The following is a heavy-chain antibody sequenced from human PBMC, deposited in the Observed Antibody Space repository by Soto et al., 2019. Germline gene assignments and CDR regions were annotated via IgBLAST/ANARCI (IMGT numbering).Heavy chain of an antibody. D-gene: IGHD5-18*01. CDR2: ISYDGGLQ. Sequence: QAHLVESGGGVVQPGRSLRLSCAASGFTFTSYGMHWVRQAPGTRMEWVAVISYDGGLQHYADSVKGRFTISRDNSKNMGLLQMNSLRAEDTAVDYCVSDRGYGHASVPYSWGQGTLVSVSS. J-gene: IGHJ4*02. CDR1: GFTFTSYG. V-gene: IGHV3-30*03. CDR3: VSDRGYGHASVPYS.